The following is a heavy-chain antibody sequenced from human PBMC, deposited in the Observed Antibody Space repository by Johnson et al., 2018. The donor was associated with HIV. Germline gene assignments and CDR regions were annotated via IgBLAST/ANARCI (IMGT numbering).Heavy chain of an antibody. V-gene: IGHV3-20*04. CDR1: GFIFDDYG. CDR3: ARGGMRGELGAFDI. Sequence: VQLVESGGGVVRPGGSLRFSCAASGFIFDDYGMNWVRKAPGKGLEWVSGINWDGDNTGYGDSVKGRFTIFRDNAKNSLYLQMNRLRAEDTALYYCARGGMRGELGAFDIWGQGTMVTVSS. CDR2: INWDGDNT. J-gene: IGHJ3*02. D-gene: IGHD1-26*01.